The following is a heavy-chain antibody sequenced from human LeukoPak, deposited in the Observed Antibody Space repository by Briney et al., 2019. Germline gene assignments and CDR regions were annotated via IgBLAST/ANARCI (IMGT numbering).Heavy chain of an antibody. CDR2: ISSSSSYI. Sequence: GGSLRLSCAASGFTFSSYSMNWVRQAPGKGLEWVSSISSSSSYIYYADSVKGRFTISRDNAKNPLYLQMNSLRAEDTAVYYCARVGVPAAIDYWGQGTLVTVSS. J-gene: IGHJ4*02. D-gene: IGHD2-2*01. CDR1: GFTFSSYS. CDR3: ARVGVPAAIDY. V-gene: IGHV3-21*01.